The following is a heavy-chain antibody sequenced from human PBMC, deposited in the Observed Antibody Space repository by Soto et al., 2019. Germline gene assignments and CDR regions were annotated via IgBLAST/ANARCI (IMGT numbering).Heavy chain of an antibody. D-gene: IGHD2-15*01. CDR2: ISSSSSYI. Sequence: EVQLVESGGGLVKPGGSLRLSCAASGFTFSSYSMNWVRQAPGKGLEWVSSISSSSSYIYYADSVKGRFIISRDNAKNSLYLQMNSLRAEDTAVYYCARGNGVVVAATPPDYWGQGTLVTVSS. J-gene: IGHJ4*02. V-gene: IGHV3-21*01. CDR3: ARGNGVVVAATPPDY. CDR1: GFTFSSYS.